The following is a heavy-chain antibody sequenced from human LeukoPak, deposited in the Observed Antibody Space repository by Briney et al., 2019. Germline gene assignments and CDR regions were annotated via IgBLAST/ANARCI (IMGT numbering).Heavy chain of an antibody. CDR1: GGSISNYH. J-gene: IGHJ3*02. V-gene: IGHV4-59*01. D-gene: IGHD3-3*01. Sequence: PSETLSLTCRLSGGSISNYHGSWIRQPPGKGLEWIGSIYYSGSTNYNPSLKSRTTISVDTSKSQFSLILTSMTAADTAVYYCARPSIRFSSDSDAFDIWGQGTMVTVSS. CDR2: IYYSGST. CDR3: ARPSIRFSSDSDAFDI.